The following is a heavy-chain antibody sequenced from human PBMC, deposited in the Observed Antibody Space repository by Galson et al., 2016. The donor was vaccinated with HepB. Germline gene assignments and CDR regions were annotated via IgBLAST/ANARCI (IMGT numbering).Heavy chain of an antibody. CDR3: ARGPHYGGYNGLDV. CDR2: IFYSGST. J-gene: IGHJ6*02. Sequence: LSLTCTVSGDSISSKNYYWSWIRQHPGKGLEWIGYIFYSGSTSYNPSLKSRITISVDTSKNHFSLNVRSVTAADTAVYYCARGPHYGGYNGLDVWGQGTTVTVSS. D-gene: IGHD4-23*01. CDR1: GDSISSKNYY. V-gene: IGHV4-31*03.